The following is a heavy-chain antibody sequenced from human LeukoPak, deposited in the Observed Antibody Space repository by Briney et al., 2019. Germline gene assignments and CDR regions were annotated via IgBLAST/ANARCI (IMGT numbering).Heavy chain of an antibody. CDR2: ISYDGSNK. V-gene: IGHV3-30*18. Sequence: PGGSLRLSCAASGSTFSSYGMHWVRQAPGKGLEWVAVISYDGSNKYYADSVKGRFTISRDNSKNTLYLQMNSLRAEDTAVYYCAKAGDGYSSGWTFDYWGQGTLVTVSS. J-gene: IGHJ4*02. CDR1: GSTFSSYG. CDR3: AKAGDGYSSGWTFDY. D-gene: IGHD6-19*01.